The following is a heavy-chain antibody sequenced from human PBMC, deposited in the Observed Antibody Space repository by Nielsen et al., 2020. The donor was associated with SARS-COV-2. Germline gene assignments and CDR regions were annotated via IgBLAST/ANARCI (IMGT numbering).Heavy chain of an antibody. Sequence: WVRQAPGQRLEWMGWINAGNGNTKYSQKFQGRVTITRDTSASTAYMELSSLRSEDTAVYYCARDYLYSGWYHLNQNWFDPWGQGTLVTVSS. J-gene: IGHJ5*02. D-gene: IGHD6-19*01. CDR2: INAGNGNT. CDR3: ARDYLYSGWYHLNQNWFDP. V-gene: IGHV1-3*01.